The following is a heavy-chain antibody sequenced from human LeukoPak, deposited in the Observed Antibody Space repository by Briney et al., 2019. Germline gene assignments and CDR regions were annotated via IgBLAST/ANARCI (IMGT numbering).Heavy chain of an antibody. J-gene: IGHJ4*02. Sequence: SETLSLICSVSGGSNSGYYWSWIRQPAGKGLEEKGYINYSGRTDYNPSLKSRVTISVDTSKNQFSLKLSSVPAADTAVFYCARTISGWYYFDYWGQGTLVTVSS. CDR1: GGSNSGYY. D-gene: IGHD6-13*01. CDR3: ARTISGWYYFDY. V-gene: IGHV4-59*08. CDR2: INYSGRT.